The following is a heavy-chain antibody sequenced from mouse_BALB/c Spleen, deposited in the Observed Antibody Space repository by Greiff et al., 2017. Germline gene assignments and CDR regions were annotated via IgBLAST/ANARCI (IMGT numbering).Heavy chain of an antibody. CDR1: GYTFTDYN. J-gene: IGHJ3*01. CDR3: ARDYYGSSSGSPFAY. CDR2: IYPYNGGT. D-gene: IGHD1-1*01. Sequence: EVKVVESGPELVKPGASVKISCKASGYTFTDYNMHWVKQSHGKSLEWIGYIYPYNGGTGYNQKFKSKATLTVDNSSSTAYMELRSLTSEDSAVYYCARDYYGSSSGSPFAYWGQGTLVTVSA. V-gene: IGHV1S29*02.